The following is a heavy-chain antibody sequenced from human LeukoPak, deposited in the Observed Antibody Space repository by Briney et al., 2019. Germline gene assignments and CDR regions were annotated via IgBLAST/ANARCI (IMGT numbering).Heavy chain of an antibody. Sequence: GGSLRLSCAASGFTFSSYWMSWVRQAPGKGLEWVANIKQDGSEKYYVDSVKGRFTISRDNAKNSLYLQMNSLRAEDTAVYYCARVGALEDGYYPEYFQHWGQGTLVTVSS. CDR3: ARVGALEDGYYPEYFQH. CDR2: IKQDGSEK. CDR1: GFTFSSYW. D-gene: IGHD3-3*01. J-gene: IGHJ1*01. V-gene: IGHV3-7*01.